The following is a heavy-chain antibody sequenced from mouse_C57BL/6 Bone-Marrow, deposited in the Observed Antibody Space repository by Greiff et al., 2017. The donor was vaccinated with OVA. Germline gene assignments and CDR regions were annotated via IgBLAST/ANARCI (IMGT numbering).Heavy chain of an antibody. J-gene: IGHJ2*01. Sequence: VQLQQSGAELVRPGASVKLSCKASGYTFTDYYINWVKQRPGQGLEWIARIYPGSGNTYYNEKFKGKATLTAEKSSSTAYMQLSSLTSEDSAVYFCAREGATTVVAEDYWGQGTTLTVSS. CDR1: GYTFTDYY. V-gene: IGHV1-76*01. CDR2: IYPGSGNT. D-gene: IGHD1-1*01. CDR3: AREGATTVVAEDY.